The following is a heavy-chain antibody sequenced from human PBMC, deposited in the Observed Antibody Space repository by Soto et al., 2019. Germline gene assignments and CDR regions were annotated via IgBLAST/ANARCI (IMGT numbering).Heavy chain of an antibody. Sequence: QVQLQQWGAGLLKPSETLSLTCAVYGGSFGGDYWTWIRQPPGKGLEWIGEINHTGSTNYNPSLKSRVTIAADTSKNQFSLKLNSVTAADTAMYYCARAWYSNSPVDSWGQGTLVTVSS. D-gene: IGHD6-6*01. J-gene: IGHJ4*02. CDR2: INHTGST. CDR1: GGSFGGDY. CDR3: ARAWYSNSPVDS. V-gene: IGHV4-34*01.